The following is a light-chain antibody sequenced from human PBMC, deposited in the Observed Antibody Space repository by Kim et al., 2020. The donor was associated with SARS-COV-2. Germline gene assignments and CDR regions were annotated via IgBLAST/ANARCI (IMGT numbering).Light chain of an antibody. CDR1: QSISSY. V-gene: IGKV1-39*01. Sequence: DIQMTQSPSSLSASVGDRVTITCRASQSISSYLNWYQQKPGKAPKLLIYAASSLQSGVPSRFSGSGSGTDFTLTISSLQPEDSATYYCQQSYKTPYTFGQGTKLAI. CDR3: QQSYKTPYT. CDR2: AAS. J-gene: IGKJ2*01.